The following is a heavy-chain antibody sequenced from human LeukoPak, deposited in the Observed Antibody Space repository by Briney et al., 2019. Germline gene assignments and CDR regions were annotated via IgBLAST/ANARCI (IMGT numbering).Heavy chain of an antibody. J-gene: IGHJ4*02. CDR1: GYTFASYW. CDR2: IYPGDSDT. D-gene: IGHD3-22*01. CDR3: ARRGPYYDSSGYYYGGLDY. V-gene: IGHV5-51*01. Sequence: RAGESVKISCKGSGYTFASYWIAWVRQMPGKGLEWMGFIYPGDSDTRYSPSFQGQVTISDDKSLTTAYLQWSSLKASDTAMYYCARRGPYYDSSGYYYGGLDYWGQGTLVTVSS.